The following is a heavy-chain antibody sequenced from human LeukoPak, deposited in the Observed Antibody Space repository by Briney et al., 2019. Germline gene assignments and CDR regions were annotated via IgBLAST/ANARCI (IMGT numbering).Heavy chain of an antibody. CDR1: GFTFSSYS. D-gene: IGHD6-6*01. CDR2: INSSSSYI. J-gene: IGHJ6*03. CDR3: ARVNGEGIAARPRMDV. V-gene: IGHV3-21*01. Sequence: PGGSLRLSCAASGFTFSSYSMNWVRQAPGKGLEWVSSINSSSSYIYYADSVKGRFTISRDNAKNSLYLQMNSLRAEDTAVYYCARVNGEGIAARPRMDVWGKGTTVTVSS.